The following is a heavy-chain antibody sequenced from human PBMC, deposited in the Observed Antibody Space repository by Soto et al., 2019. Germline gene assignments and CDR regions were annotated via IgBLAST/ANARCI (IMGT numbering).Heavy chain of an antibody. Sequence: GASVKVSCKASGYTFTSYGISWVRQAPGQGLEWMGWISPNSGSTNYAQKFQGWVTMTRDTSISTAYMELSRLRSDDTAVYYCAREMATIKSHYYYGMDVWGQGTTVTVSS. J-gene: IGHJ6*02. CDR3: AREMATIKSHYYYGMDV. V-gene: IGHV1-2*04. CDR1: GYTFTSYG. D-gene: IGHD5-12*01. CDR2: ISPNSGST.